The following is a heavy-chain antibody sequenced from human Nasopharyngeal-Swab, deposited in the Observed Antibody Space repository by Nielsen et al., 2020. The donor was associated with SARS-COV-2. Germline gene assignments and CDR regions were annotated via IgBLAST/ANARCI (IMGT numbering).Heavy chain of an antibody. D-gene: IGHD3/OR15-3a*01. Sequence: GESLKISCAASGFTVSSNYMSWVRQAPGKGLEWVSVIYSGGSTYYADSVKGRFTISRDNSKNTLYLQMNSLRAEDTAVYYCARGTGKLPSGELLYYYYYYYMDVWGKGTTVTVSS. CDR1: GFTVSSNY. J-gene: IGHJ6*03. CDR3: ARGTGKLPSGELLYYYYYYYMDV. V-gene: IGHV3-66*02. CDR2: IYSGGST.